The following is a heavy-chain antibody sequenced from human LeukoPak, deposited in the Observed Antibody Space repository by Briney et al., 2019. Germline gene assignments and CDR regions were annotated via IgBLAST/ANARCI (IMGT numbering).Heavy chain of an antibody. CDR3: ARGRRGYRANYFDY. J-gene: IGHJ4*02. CDR2: INHSGST. V-gene: IGHV4-34*01. CDR1: GGSFSGYY. D-gene: IGHD5-18*01. Sequence: NPSETLSLTCAVYGGSFSGYYWSWIRQPPGKGLEWIGEINHSGSTNYNPSLKSRVTISVDTSKNQFSLKLSSVTAADTAVYYCARGRRGYRANYFDYWGQGTLVTVSS.